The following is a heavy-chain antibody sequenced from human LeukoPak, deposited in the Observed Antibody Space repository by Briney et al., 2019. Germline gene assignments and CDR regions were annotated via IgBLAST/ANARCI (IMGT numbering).Heavy chain of an antibody. CDR3: ARDLSSGWSLDH. D-gene: IGHD6-19*01. J-gene: IGHJ4*02. Sequence: PGGSLRLSCAASGFTFSSYSMNWVRRAPGKGLEWVSSITSSSSYIYYADSVKGRFTISRDNAKNSLYLQMNGLRAEDTAVYYCARDLSSGWSLDHWGQGTLVTVSS. CDR1: GFTFSSYS. V-gene: IGHV3-21*01. CDR2: ITSSSSYI.